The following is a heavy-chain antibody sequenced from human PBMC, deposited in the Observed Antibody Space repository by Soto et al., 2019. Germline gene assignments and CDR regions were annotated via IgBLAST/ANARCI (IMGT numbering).Heavy chain of an antibody. CDR2: ISGSGYST. Sequence: GGSLRLSCAASGFTFSSYAMSWVRQAPGKGLEWVSAISGSGYSTYYADSVKGRFTISRDNSKNTLYLQMNSLRAEDTAVYYCARDSDSSSWYGYWGQGTLVTVSS. CDR1: GFTFSSYA. V-gene: IGHV3-23*01. CDR3: ARDSDSSSWYGY. J-gene: IGHJ4*02. D-gene: IGHD6-13*01.